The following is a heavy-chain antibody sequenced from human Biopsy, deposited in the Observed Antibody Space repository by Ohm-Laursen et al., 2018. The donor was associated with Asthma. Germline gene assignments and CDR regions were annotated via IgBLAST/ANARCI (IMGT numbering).Heavy chain of an antibody. CDR3: ARDGSSVAGTPYGMDV. CDR1: GVSINSGNSY. CDR2: VDHDGNT. V-gene: IGHV4-31*03. Sequence: TLSLTCSVSGVSINSGNSYWSWIRQHPGKGLEWIGYVDHDGNTDYNPSLKSRLILSVDRSKSQFSLTLSSVTAADTAVYYCARDGSSVAGTPYGMDVWGQGTTVTVSS. J-gene: IGHJ6*02. D-gene: IGHD6-19*01.